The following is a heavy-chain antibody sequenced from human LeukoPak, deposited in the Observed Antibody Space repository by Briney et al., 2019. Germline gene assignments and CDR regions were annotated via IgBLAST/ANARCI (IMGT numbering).Heavy chain of an antibody. D-gene: IGHD6-19*01. CDR1: GYTLTKLS. CDR2: FDPENGET. V-gene: IGHV1-24*01. CDR3: ARDKGPAVAGLFDY. J-gene: IGHJ4*02. Sequence: ASVKVSCKVSGYTLTKLSMHWVRQAPGKGLEWMGGFDPENGETVHAQKFQGRVSMTEDTSTDTAYMELSSLRSEDTAMYYCARDKGPAVAGLFDYWGQGTLVTVSS.